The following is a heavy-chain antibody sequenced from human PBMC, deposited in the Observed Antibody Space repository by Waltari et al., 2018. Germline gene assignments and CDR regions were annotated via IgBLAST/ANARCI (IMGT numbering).Heavy chain of an antibody. CDR3: ARAVAGTFYVY. D-gene: IGHD6-19*01. J-gene: IGHJ4*02. CDR2: IYYSGST. CDR1: GGSISSYY. V-gene: IGHV4-59*01. Sequence: QVQLQESGPGLVKPSETLSLTCTVSGGSISSYYWSWIRQPPGKGLEWIGYIYYSGSTIYNPSLKSRVTISVDTSKNQFSLKLSSVTAADTAVYYCARAVAGTFYVYWGQGTLVTVSS.